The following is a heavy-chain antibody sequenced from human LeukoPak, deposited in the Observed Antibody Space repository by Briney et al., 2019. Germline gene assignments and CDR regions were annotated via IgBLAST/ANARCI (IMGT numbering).Heavy chain of an antibody. CDR2: IYYSGST. J-gene: IGHJ1*01. CDR1: GGSISSHY. CDR3: ARGWGDSGYDWSPFQH. Sequence: SETLSLTCTVSGGSISSHYWSRIRQPPGKGLEWIGYIYYSGSTNYNPSLKSRVTISVDTSKNQFSLKLSSVTAADTAVYYCARGWGDSGYDWSPFQHWGQGTLVTVSS. V-gene: IGHV4-59*11. D-gene: IGHD5-12*01.